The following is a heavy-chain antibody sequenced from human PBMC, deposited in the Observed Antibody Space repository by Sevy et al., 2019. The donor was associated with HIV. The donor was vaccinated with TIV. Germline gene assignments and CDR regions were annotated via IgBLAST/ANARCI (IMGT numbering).Heavy chain of an antibody. D-gene: IGHD1-26*01. V-gene: IGHV3-15*01. CDR1: GFTFSNAW. CDR2: IKRKTDGGTT. CDR3: TTGLSGSYSGFDY. Sequence: GGSLRLSCAASGFTFSNAWMSWVRQAPGKGLEWVGRIKRKTDGGTTDYAAPVKGRLTISRDDSKNTLYLQMNSLKTEDTAVYYCTTGLSGSYSGFDYWGQGTLVTVSS. J-gene: IGHJ4*02.